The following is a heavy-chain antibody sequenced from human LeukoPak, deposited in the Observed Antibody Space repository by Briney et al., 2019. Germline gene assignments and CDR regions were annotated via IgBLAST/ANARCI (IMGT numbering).Heavy chain of an antibody. J-gene: IGHJ4*02. CDR2: ISTSSSII. CDR1: GFTFSTYS. D-gene: IGHD3-3*01. CDR3: AADRWGFFNY. V-gene: IGHV3-48*01. Sequence: GGSLRLSCAASGFTFSTYSMNWVRQAPGKGLEWVSYISTSSSIIYYADSVKGRFTISRDNAKNSLYLQMNSLRAEDTAFYYCAADRWGFFNYWGQGTLVTVSS.